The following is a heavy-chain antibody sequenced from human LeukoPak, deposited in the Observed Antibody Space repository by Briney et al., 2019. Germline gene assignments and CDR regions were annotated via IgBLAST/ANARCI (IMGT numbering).Heavy chain of an antibody. CDR2: ISAYNGNT. Sequence: GASVKVSCKASGYTFTSYGISWVRQAPGQGLEWMGWISAYNGNTNYAQKLQGRVTMTTDTSTSTAYMELRSLRSDDTAVYYCARGVDTAMVDYDYYYGMDVWGQGTTVTVSS. J-gene: IGHJ6*02. CDR1: GYTFTSYG. CDR3: ARGVDTAMVDYDYYYGMDV. D-gene: IGHD5-18*01. V-gene: IGHV1-18*01.